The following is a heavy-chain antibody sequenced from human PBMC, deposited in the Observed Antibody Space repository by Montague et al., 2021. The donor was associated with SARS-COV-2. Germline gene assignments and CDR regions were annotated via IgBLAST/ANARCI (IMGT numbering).Heavy chain of an antibody. D-gene: IGHD6-13*01. Sequence: TLSLTCTVSGGSISSDYYYWSWIRQHPGKGLEWIGYIYYSGSTYYNPSPKSRVTISVDTSKNQFSLKLNSVTAADTAVYYCAKIREQLVRRWFDPWGQGTLVTVSS. J-gene: IGHJ5*02. CDR1: GGSISSDYYY. V-gene: IGHV4-31*03. CDR2: IYYSGST. CDR3: AKIREQLVRRWFDP.